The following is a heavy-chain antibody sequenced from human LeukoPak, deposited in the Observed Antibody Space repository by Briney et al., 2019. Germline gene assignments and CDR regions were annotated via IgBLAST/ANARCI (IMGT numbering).Heavy chain of an antibody. J-gene: IGHJ4*02. CDR3: ARGGYDYPGYFDY. CDR2: IYYSGST. CDR1: GGSISSYY. V-gene: IGHV4-59*01. D-gene: IGHD5-12*01. Sequence: SETLSLTCTVSGGSISSYYWSWIRQPPGKGLEWIGYIYYSGSTNYNPSLKSRVTISVDTSKNQFSLKLSSVTAAATAVYYCARGGYDYPGYFDYWGQGTLVTVSS.